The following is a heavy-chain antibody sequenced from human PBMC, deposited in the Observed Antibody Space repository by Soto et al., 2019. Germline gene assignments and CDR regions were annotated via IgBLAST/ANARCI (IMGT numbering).Heavy chain of an antibody. J-gene: IGHJ5*02. V-gene: IGHV4-59*01. CDR3: ARDRGYSYGHHNWFDP. Sequence: SETLSLTCTVSGGSISSYYWSWIRQPPGKGLEWIGYIYYSGSTNYNPSLKSRVTISVDTSKNQFSLKLSSVTAADTAVYYCARDRGYSYGHHNWFDPWGQGTLVTVSS. D-gene: IGHD5-18*01. CDR2: IYYSGST. CDR1: GGSISSYY.